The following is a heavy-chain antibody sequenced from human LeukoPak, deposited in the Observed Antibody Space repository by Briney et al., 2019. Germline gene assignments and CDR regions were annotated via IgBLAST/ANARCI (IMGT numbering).Heavy chain of an antibody. V-gene: IGHV3-48*01. D-gene: IGHD5-18*01. CDR3: ARGGSDTAMAHDY. J-gene: IGHJ4*02. Sequence: GGSLRLSCAASRFSFSNHSMNWVRQAPGKGLEWVSYISNSGSAKYYAASVKGRFTISRDNGKNSLYLQMNSLRAEDTAVYFCARGGSDTAMAHDYWGQGTLVTVSS. CDR1: RFSFSNHS. CDR2: ISNSGSAK.